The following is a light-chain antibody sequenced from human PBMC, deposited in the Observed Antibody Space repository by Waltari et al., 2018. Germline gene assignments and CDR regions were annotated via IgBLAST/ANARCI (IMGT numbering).Light chain of an antibody. Sequence: QSALTQPASVSGSPGQSITISCTGTSSDVGSYNLVSWYQQHPGKAPKLMIYEDTKRPSGFSNLFSGAKSGDTASLTISGLQAEDEAGYYCCSYAGSSIWVYGGGTELTVL. CDR1: SSDVGSYNL. CDR2: EDT. V-gene: IGLV2-23*01. J-gene: IGLJ3*02. CDR3: CSYAGSSIWV.